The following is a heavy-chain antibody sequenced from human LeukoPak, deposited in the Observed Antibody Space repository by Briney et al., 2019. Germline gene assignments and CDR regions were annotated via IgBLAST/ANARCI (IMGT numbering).Heavy chain of an antibody. J-gene: IGHJ5*02. CDR1: GGSISTYY. CDR2: IHNSGST. CDR3: ARQGDYVGNWFNP. D-gene: IGHD4-23*01. Sequence: SETLSLTCTASGGSISTYYWSWIRQPPGKGLEWIGYIHNSGSTNYNPSLKNRVTISVDTSDNQFSLKLSSVTAADTAVYYCARQGDYVGNWFNPWGQGTLVTVSP. V-gene: IGHV4-59*08.